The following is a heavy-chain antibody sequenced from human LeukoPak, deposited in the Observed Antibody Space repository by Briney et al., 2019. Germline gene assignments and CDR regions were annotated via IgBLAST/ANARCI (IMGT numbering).Heavy chain of an antibody. CDR2: IIPILGIA. D-gene: IGHD5-18*01. CDR3: ARGLSSGYSYGSYSFDY. V-gene: IGHV1-69*04. J-gene: IGHJ4*02. Sequence: SVKVSCKASGGTFSSYAISWVQQAPGQGLEWMGRIIPILGIANYAQKFQGRVTITADKSTSTAYMELSSLRSEDTAVYYCARGLSSGYSYGSYSFDYWGQGTLVTVSS. CDR1: GGTFSSYA.